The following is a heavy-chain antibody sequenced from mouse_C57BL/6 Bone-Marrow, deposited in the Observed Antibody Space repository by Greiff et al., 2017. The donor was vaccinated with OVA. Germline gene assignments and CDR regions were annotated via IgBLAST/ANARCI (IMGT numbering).Heavy chain of an antibody. D-gene: IGHD2-1*01. CDR2: INPSNGGT. Sequence: QVQLQQPGTELVKPGASVKLSCKASGYTFTSYWMHWVKQRPGQGLEWIGNINPSNGGTNYNDKFKSKATLTVDKSSSTAYMQLSSLTSEDAAVYYCARSGNHWYFDVWGTGTTVTVSS. CDR1: GYTFTSYW. J-gene: IGHJ1*03. CDR3: ARSGNHWYFDV. V-gene: IGHV1-53*01.